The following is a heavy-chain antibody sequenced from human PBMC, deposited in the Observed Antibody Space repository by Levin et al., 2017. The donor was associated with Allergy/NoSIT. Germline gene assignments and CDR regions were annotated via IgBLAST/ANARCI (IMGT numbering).Heavy chain of an antibody. V-gene: IGHV1-2*02. J-gene: IGHJ4*02. CDR3: ARAGYFDWLIQAS. CDR1: GYTFTGYY. CDR2: INPNSGGT. D-gene: IGHD3-9*01. Sequence: ASVKVSCKASGYTFTGYYMHWVRQAPGQGLEWMGWINPNSGGTNYAQKFQGRVTMTRDTSISTAYMELSRLRSDDTAVYYCARAGYFDWLIQASWGQGTLVTVSS.